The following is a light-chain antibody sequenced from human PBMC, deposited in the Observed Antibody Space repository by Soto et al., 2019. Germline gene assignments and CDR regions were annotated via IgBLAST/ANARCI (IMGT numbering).Light chain of an antibody. Sequence: QSVLTQPPSVSGTPGQRVTISFSGSSSNIGTNVVNWYQQFPGTAPKLLIFNNNNRPSGVPDRFSGSKSGSSASLAISGLLSEDEADYYCAGWDESLSGPVFGGGTKVTVL. V-gene: IGLV1-44*01. CDR2: NNN. J-gene: IGLJ3*02. CDR3: AGWDESLSGPV. CDR1: SSNIGTNV.